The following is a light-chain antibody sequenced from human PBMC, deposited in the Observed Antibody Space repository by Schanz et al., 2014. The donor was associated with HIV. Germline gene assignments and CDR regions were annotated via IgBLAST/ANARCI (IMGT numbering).Light chain of an antibody. CDR3: SSYSSESSPYV. Sequence: QSALTQPASVSGSPGQSITISCTGTSTDVGSYNHVCWYRQPPGKAPQLMIYDVSHRPSGISSRFSGSKSGNTASLTVSGLQAEDEADYYCSSYSSESSPYVFGTGTKLTVL. CDR1: STDVGSYNH. V-gene: IGLV2-14*03. J-gene: IGLJ1*01. CDR2: DVS.